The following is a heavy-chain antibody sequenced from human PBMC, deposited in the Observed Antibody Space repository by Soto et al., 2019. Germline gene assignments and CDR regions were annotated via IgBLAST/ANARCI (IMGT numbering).Heavy chain of an antibody. CDR3: AKGGRADYYDSSGYLDY. J-gene: IGHJ4*01. D-gene: IGHD3-22*01. V-gene: IGHV3-15*01. Sequence: SCPASGFTFSNAWMSWVRQAPGQGLEWVGRIKSKTDGGTTDYAAPVKGRFTISRDDSKNTLYLQMNSLKTEDTAVYYCAKGGRADYYDSSGYLDYWGHGTLVTVSS. CDR2: IKSKTDGGTT. CDR1: GFTFSNAW.